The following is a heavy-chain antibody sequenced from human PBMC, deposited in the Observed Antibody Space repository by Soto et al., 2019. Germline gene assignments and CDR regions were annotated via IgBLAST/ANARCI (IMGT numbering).Heavy chain of an antibody. V-gene: IGHV4-59*11. CDR2: IYYNGNT. J-gene: IGHJ4*02. CDR1: GGSSSSLY. Sequence: SETLSLTCTVSGGSSSSLYWSWIRQPPGKGLEWVGYIYYNGNTDYNPSLKSRVTMSVDTSKNQFSLKLTSVTAADTAVYFCASGGWSVYSWGRG. CDR3: ASGGWSVYS. D-gene: IGHD6-19*01.